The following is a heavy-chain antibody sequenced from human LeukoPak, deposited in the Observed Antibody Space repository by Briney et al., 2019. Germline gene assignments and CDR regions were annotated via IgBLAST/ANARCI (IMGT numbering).Heavy chain of an antibody. J-gene: IGHJ1*01. CDR3: ARDSSEFRSLIPH. Sequence: GASVKVSCKASGYTFTGYYMHWVRQAPGQGLEWMGWINSNSGGTNYAQKFQGWVTMTRDTSISTAYMELSRLRSDDTAVYYCARDSSEFRSLIPHWGQGTLVTVSS. V-gene: IGHV1-2*04. CDR2: INSNSGGT. CDR1: GYTFTGYY. D-gene: IGHD2-21*01.